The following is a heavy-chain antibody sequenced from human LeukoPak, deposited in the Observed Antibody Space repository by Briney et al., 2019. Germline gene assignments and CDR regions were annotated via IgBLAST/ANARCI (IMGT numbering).Heavy chain of an antibody. V-gene: IGHV4-39*07. Sequence: SETLSLTCTVSGGSISSTSYYWGWIRQPPGKGLEWIGSIYYSGSTYYNPSLKSRVTISVDTSKNQFSLKLSSVTAADTAVYYWYSVAGSGIAAAGPTFVYWGQGTLVTVSS. CDR3: YSVAGSGIAAAGPTFVY. CDR1: GGSISSTSYY. D-gene: IGHD6-13*01. CDR2: IYYSGST. J-gene: IGHJ4*02.